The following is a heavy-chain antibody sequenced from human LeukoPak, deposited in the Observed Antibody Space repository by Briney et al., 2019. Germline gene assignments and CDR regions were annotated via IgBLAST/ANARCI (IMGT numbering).Heavy chain of an antibody. J-gene: IGHJ5*02. CDR1: GFSLSTSGVG. V-gene: IGHV2-5*01. CDR2: IYWNDDK. CDR3: ARLLYYDILTGYYKDPNWFDP. Sequence: SGPTLVNPTHTLTLTCTFSGFSLSTSGVGVGWILQPPGKALAGLALIYWNDDKRDSQSLKSRLTINKDTSKNQVVLTMTNMDPVDTATYYSARLLYYDILTGYYKDPNWFDPWGQGTLVTVSS. D-gene: IGHD3-9*01.